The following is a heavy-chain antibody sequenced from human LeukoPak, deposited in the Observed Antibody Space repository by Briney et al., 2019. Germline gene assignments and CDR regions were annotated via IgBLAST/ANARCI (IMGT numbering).Heavy chain of an antibody. CDR3: AREPTSGSYYGTFDP. CDR1: GYTFTGYY. J-gene: IGHJ5*02. V-gene: IGHV1-2*02. CDR2: INPNSGAT. Sequence: ASVKVSCKASGYTFTGYYMHWVRQAPGQGLDWMEWINPNSGATNYAQKFQGRVTMTRDTSINTAYMELRRLRSDDTAVYYCAREPTSGSYYGTFDPWGQGTLVTVSS. D-gene: IGHD1-26*01.